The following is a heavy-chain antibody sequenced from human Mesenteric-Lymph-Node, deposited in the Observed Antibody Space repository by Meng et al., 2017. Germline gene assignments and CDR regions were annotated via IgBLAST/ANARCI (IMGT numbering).Heavy chain of an antibody. CDR1: GFTFSAFG. Sequence: GESLKISCAASGFTFSAFGMHWVRQAPGKGLEWVAFIWSGGTNRYYVDSVMGRFTISRDNSMDTVYLQMNSLRAEDTAVYYCACRPSTGDGLPYFDLWGQGTLVTVSS. CDR3: ACRPSTGDGLPYFDL. CDR2: IWSGGTNR. J-gene: IGHJ4*02. D-gene: IGHD2-21*01. V-gene: IGHV3-30*02.